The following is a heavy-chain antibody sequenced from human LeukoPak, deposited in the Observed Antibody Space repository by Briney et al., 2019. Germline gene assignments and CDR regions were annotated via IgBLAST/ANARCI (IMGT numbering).Heavy chain of an antibody. J-gene: IGHJ6*02. V-gene: IGHV3-66*01. CDR3: ARDTSRIYYYYGMDV. Sequence: GSLRLSCAASGFTVSSNYMSWVRQAPGKGLEWVSVIYSGGSTYYADSVKGRFTISRDNSKNTLYLQMNSLRAEDTAVYYCARDTSRIYYYYGMDVWGQGTTVTVSS. CDR1: GFTVSSNY. CDR2: IYSGGST.